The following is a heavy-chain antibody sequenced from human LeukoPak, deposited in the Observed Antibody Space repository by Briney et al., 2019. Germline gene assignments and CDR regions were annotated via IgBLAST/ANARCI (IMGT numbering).Heavy chain of an antibody. V-gene: IGHV3-30*03. J-gene: IGHJ4*02. CDR3: ARDAYYYDSSGYRVAVSSFEY. Sequence: GRSLRLSCAASGFIFSNYGMHWVRQAPGKGLEWVAVISYDGTTKYYGDSVKGRFTISRDNSKNTLYLQMNSLRAEDTAVYYCARDAYYYDSSGYRVAVSSFEYWGQGTLVTVSS. CDR2: ISYDGTTK. CDR1: GFIFSNYG. D-gene: IGHD3-22*01.